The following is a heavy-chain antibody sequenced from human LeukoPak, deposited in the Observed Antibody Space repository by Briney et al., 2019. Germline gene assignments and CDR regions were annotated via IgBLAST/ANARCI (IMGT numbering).Heavy chain of an antibody. CDR3: ARDWAAGPAGL. Sequence: PSETLSLTCTVSGDSISNSDYYWAWIRQSPGKGLEWIGSIFHAGTTYYNPSLRSRVTISVDTSKNQFSLNMNSVTAADTAIYYCARDWAAGPAGLWGHGTLVTVSS. D-gene: IGHD6-13*01. V-gene: IGHV4-39*07. CDR1: GDSISNSDYY. CDR2: IFHAGTT. J-gene: IGHJ4*01.